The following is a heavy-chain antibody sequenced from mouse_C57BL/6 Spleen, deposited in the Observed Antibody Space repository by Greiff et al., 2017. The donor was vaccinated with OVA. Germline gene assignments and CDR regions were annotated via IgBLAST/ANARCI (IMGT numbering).Heavy chain of an antibody. CDR1: GFTFSDFY. CDR3: ARALYYGSSPLGY. J-gene: IGHJ2*01. CDR2: SRNKANDYTT. D-gene: IGHD1-1*01. V-gene: IGHV7-1*01. Sequence: EVKLVVESGGGLVQSGRSLRLSCATSGFTFSDFYMEWVRQAPGKGLEWIAASRNKANDYTTEYSASVKGRFIVSRDTSQSILYLQMNALRAEDTAIYYCARALYYGSSPLGYWGQGTTLTVSS.